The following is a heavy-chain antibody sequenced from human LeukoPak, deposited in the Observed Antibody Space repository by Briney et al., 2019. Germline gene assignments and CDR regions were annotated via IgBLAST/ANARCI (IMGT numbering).Heavy chain of an antibody. Sequence: PGGSLRLSCAASGFTFSTYAMHWVRQAPGKGLEYVSAISSNGGSTLYANSVKGRFTISRDNAKNSLHLQMNSLRAADTAVYYCATSRTLDYWGQGTLVTVSS. CDR1: GFTFSTYA. V-gene: IGHV3-64*01. CDR2: ISSNGGST. J-gene: IGHJ4*02. D-gene: IGHD2-2*01. CDR3: ATSRTLDY.